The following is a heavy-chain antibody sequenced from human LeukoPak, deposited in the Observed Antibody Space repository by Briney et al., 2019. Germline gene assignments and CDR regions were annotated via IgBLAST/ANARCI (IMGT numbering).Heavy chain of an antibody. J-gene: IGHJ6*03. CDR3: ARVPGYYHYLGV. CDR2: IYTSGSS. CDR1: GGSISSGNYY. Sequence: PSETLSLTCTVSGGSISSGNYYWSWIRQPAGKGLEWIGRIYTSGSSNYNPSLKSRVTISVDTSKNQFSLNLSSVTAADTAVYYCARVPGYYHYLGVWGKGSTVTISS. V-gene: IGHV4-61*02.